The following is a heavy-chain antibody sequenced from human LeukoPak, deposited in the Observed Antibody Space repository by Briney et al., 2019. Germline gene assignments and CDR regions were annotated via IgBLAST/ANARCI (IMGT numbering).Heavy chain of an antibody. CDR2: INHCGST. Sequence: PSETLSLTCAVYGGSFSGYNWCWIRQPPAQGLGWIGEINHCGSTNYNPSLKSRVTISVDSSKNQFSLKLSSVTAADTAVYYCARGSGKERYFDWLLTDYYYSNMDVWGKGTTVTVSS. CDR1: GGSFSGYN. J-gene: IGHJ6*03. CDR3: ARGSGKERYFDWLLTDYYYSNMDV. D-gene: IGHD3-9*01. V-gene: IGHV4-34*01.